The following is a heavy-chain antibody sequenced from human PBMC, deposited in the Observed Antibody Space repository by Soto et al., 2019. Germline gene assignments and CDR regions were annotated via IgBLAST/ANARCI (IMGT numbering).Heavy chain of an antibody. V-gene: IGHV3-15*05. D-gene: IGHD1-26*01. J-gene: IGHJ4*02. Sequence: EVQLVESGGGLVKPGGSLRLSCAASGFTFSNAWMTWVRQPPGKGLEWVGQIKMEPDGGTIDYATPVKGRFTISRDDSKNTLYLQMNNLNTEDTGVYYCTTSWEWEKLYFDYWGQGTLVTVSS. CDR2: IKMEPDGGTI. CDR3: TTSWEWEKLYFDY. CDR1: GFTFSNAW.